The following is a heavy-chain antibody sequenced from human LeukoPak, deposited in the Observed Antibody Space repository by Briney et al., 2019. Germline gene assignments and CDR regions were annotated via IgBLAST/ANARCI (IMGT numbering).Heavy chain of an antibody. CDR2: IYPGDSDT. CDR3: ARPDIAAAGPNAFDI. CDR1: GCSFTSYW. J-gene: IGHJ3*02. Sequence: GESLKISCKGSGCSFTSYWIGWVRQMPGKGLEWMGIIYPGDSDTRYSPSFQGQVTISADKSISTAYLQRSSLKASDTAMYYCARPDIAAAGPNAFDIWGQGTMVTVSS. D-gene: IGHD6-13*01. V-gene: IGHV5-51*01.